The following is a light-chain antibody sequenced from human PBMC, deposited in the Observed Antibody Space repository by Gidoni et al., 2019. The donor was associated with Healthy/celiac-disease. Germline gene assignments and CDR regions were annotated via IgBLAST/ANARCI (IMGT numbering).Light chain of an antibody. CDR2: AAS. J-gene: IGKJ4*01. V-gene: IGKV1-39*01. CDR1: QSISSY. Sequence: EIQLTQSPSSLSASVGDRVHITCRASQSISSYLNCYQQKPGKAPKLLIYAASSLQSGVPSRFSGSGSGTDFTLTISSLQPEDFATYYCQQSYSTPTFGGGTKVEIK. CDR3: QQSYSTPT.